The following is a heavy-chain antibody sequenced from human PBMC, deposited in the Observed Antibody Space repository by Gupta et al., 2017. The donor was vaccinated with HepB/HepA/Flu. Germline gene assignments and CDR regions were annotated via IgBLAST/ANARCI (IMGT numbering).Heavy chain of an antibody. CDR1: GFTFSTYW. Sequence: EVQVVESGGGLVQPGGSLRLSCASSGFTFSTYWMSWVRQAPGKGPEWVAHISQDGSHKDYVDSVKGRFTISRDNAKNSLYLQMNSLRAEDTAVYDCATSLWGLDYWGQGTLVTVSS. D-gene: IGHD7-27*01. J-gene: IGHJ4*02. CDR3: ATSLWGLDY. CDR2: ISQDGSHK. V-gene: IGHV3-7*01.